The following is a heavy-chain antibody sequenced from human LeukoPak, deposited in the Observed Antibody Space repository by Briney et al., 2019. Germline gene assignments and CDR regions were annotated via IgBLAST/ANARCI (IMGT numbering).Heavy chain of an antibody. Sequence: GGSLRPSCAASGFTFSNYYMNWVRQAPGKGLEWVSYISGSSSTIYYADSVKGRFTISRDNSKNTLYLQMNSLRAEDTAVYYCAKQDSSGYYSTYYFDYWGQGTLVTVSS. CDR3: AKQDSSGYYSTYYFDY. D-gene: IGHD3-22*01. CDR1: GFTFSNYY. J-gene: IGHJ4*02. CDR2: ISGSSSTI. V-gene: IGHV3-48*01.